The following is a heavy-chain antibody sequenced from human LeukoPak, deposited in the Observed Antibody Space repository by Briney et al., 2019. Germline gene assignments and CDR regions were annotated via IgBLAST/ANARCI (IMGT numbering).Heavy chain of an antibody. CDR1: GFTFSSYG. CDR3: AKVGAVVAALYFDY. J-gene: IGHJ4*02. V-gene: IGHV3-30*02. Sequence: PGGSLRLSCAASGFTFSSYGMHWVRQAPGKGLEWVAFIRYDGSNKYYADSVKGRFTISRDNSKNTLYLQMNSLRAEDTAVYYCAKVGAVVAALYFDYWGQGTLVTVSS. D-gene: IGHD2-15*01. CDR2: IRYDGSNK.